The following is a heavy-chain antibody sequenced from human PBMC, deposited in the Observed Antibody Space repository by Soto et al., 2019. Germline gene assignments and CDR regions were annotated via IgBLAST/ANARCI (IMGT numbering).Heavy chain of an antibody. CDR3: ARDNNDPQSDSGYDYPLDIAAAGPLDY. V-gene: IGHV3-33*01. CDR2: IWYDGSNK. D-gene: IGHD5-12*01. CDR1: GFTFSSYG. J-gene: IGHJ4*02. Sequence: PGGSLRLSCAASGFTFSSYGMHWVRQAPGKGLEWVAVIWYDGSNKYYADSVKGRFTISRDNSKNTLYLQMNSLRAEDTAVYYCARDNNDPQSDSGYDYPLDIAAAGPLDYWGQGTLVTVSS.